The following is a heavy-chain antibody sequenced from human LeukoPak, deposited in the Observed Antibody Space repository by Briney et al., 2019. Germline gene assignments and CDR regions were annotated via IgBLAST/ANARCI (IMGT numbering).Heavy chain of an antibody. D-gene: IGHD3-22*01. J-gene: IGHJ5*02. V-gene: IGHV1-2*02. CDR3: ARYYYDSSGYYDGWFDP. CDR1: EYTFTGYY. CDR2: INPNSGGT. Sequence: ASVKVSCKASEYTFTGYYVHWVRQAPGQGLEWLGWINPNSGGTNYAQKFQGRVTMTRDTSISTAYMELSRLRSDDTAVYYCARYYYDSSGYYDGWFDPWGQGTLVTVSS.